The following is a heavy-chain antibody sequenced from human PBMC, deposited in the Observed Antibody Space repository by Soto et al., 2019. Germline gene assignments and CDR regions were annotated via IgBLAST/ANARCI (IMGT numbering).Heavy chain of an antibody. CDR2: ISAYNGNT. V-gene: IGHV1-18*01. CDR3: ARVVQQLVLVGWFDP. Sequence: QVQLVQSGAEVKKPGASVKVSCKASGYTFTSYGISSVRQAPGQGLEWMGWISAYNGNTNYAQKLQGRVTMSTDTSTTTAYMELRSLRSDDTAVYYCARVVQQLVLVGWFDPWGQGTLVTVSS. J-gene: IGHJ5*02. D-gene: IGHD6-13*01. CDR1: GYTFTSYG.